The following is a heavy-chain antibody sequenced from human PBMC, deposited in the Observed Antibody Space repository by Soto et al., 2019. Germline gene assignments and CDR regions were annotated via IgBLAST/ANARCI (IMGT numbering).Heavy chain of an antibody. Sequence: PSETLSLTCTASGGSISRNSYYWGWIRQSPGKGLEWIGSIGYTGTIYYNPSLQSRVTMSVDTSENQISLRLSSMTAADTAVYYCASHVHNQGYEYYFDSWSQGTLVTVSS. J-gene: IGHJ4*02. CDR3: ASHVHNQGYEYYFDS. CDR1: GGSISRNSYY. D-gene: IGHD3-3*01. V-gene: IGHV4-39*01. CDR2: IGYTGTI.